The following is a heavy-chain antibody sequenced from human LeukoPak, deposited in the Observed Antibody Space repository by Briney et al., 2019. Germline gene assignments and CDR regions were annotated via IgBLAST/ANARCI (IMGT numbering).Heavy chain of an antibody. V-gene: IGHV1-69*04. CDR2: IIPILGIA. CDR3: ARDPSSAPYSGSYLPDAFDI. D-gene: IGHD1-26*01. J-gene: IGHJ3*02. CDR1: GGTFSSYA. Sequence: SVKVSCKASGGTFSSYAISWVRQAPGQGLEWMGRIIPILGIANYAQKFQGRVTITTDESTSTAYMELSSLRSEDTAVYYCARDPSSAPYSGSYLPDAFDIWGQGTMVTVSS.